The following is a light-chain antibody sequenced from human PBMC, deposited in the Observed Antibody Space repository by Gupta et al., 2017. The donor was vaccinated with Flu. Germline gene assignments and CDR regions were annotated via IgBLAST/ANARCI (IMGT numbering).Light chain of an antibody. V-gene: IGLV1-44*01. CDR1: SSDIGSNT. CDR3: AAWDDSLNVFWV. Sequence: QSVLTQPPSASGTPGQRVTISCSGSSSDIGSNTVNWYQQLPGTAPKLLIYSNNQRPSGVPDRFSGSKSGTSASLAISGLQSEDEADYYCAAWDDSLNVFWVSGGGTKLTVL. CDR2: SNN. J-gene: IGLJ3*02.